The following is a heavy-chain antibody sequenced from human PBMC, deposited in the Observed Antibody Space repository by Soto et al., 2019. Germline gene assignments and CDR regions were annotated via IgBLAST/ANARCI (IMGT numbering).Heavy chain of an antibody. J-gene: IGHJ6*03. Sequence: EVQVLESGGGLVQPGGSLRLSCAASGFTFSNFAMSWVRHAPGKGLEWVSEISGSPGSTYYADSVKGRFTISRDNSKNTLHLQMNSLRAEDTAVYYCAKDTSSSPYYMDVWGKGTTVTVSS. CDR3: AKDTSSSPYYMDV. CDR1: GFTFSNFA. V-gene: IGHV3-23*01. CDR2: ISGSPGST. D-gene: IGHD2-2*01.